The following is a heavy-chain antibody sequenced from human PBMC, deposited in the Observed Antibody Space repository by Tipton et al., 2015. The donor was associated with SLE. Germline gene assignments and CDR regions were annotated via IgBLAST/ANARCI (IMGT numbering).Heavy chain of an antibody. V-gene: IGHV4-61*02. CDR1: GGSIASGNYY. J-gene: IGHJ4*02. CDR3: ASLHSSGYHRIFDY. CDR2: VYTSGTT. D-gene: IGHD3-22*01. Sequence: TLSLTCSVSGGSIASGNYYWSWIRQPAGKGLEWIGRVYTSGTTNYNPSLKSRVTISVDTSKNQFSLKLSSVTAADTAVYYCASLHSSGYHRIFDYWGQGTLVTVSS.